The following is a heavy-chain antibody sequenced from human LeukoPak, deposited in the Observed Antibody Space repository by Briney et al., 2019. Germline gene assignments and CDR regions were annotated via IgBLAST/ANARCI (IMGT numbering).Heavy chain of an antibody. J-gene: IGHJ4*02. D-gene: IGHD4-17*01. CDR3: AKRGIYGDPSDY. CDR1: GFTFSRSA. Sequence: GGSLRLSYAASGFTFSRSAMSWVRQAPAKGLEWVSGISESGGVTYYVDSVKGRFTISRDTSKNTVYLQMNSLRAEDTAIYYCAKRGIYGDPSDYWGQGTLVTVSS. CDR2: ISESGGVT. V-gene: IGHV3-23*01.